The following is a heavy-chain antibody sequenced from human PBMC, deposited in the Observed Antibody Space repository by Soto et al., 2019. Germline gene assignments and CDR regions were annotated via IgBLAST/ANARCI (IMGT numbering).Heavy chain of an antibody. CDR1: GYSFTNYY. CDR2: INPSGGGT. Sequence: QVQLAQSGAEVKKPGASVKVSCKASGYSFTNYYVHWVRQAPGQGPEWLGIINPSGGGTSYAQKFQVRVTRTRDMSTRTAYMDFSSLRSEDTAVYYCVINSRYCKGGACYSAVTFDIWGQGTMVTVSS. V-gene: IGHV1-46*01. J-gene: IGHJ3*02. CDR3: VINSRYCKGGACYSAVTFDI. D-gene: IGHD2-8*02.